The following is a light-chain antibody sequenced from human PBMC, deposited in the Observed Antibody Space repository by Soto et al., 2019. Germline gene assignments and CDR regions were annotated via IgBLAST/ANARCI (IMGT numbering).Light chain of an antibody. J-gene: IGLJ2*01. Sequence: QSVLTQPASVSGSPGQSITISCTGTSSDVGGYNYVSWYQQHLGKAPKLMIYDVSNRPSGVSNRFSGSKSGNTASLTISGLQAEDEADYYCSSYTSSSLVVFGGGTQLT. CDR3: SSYTSSSLVV. CDR2: DVS. CDR1: SSDVGGYNY. V-gene: IGLV2-14*01.